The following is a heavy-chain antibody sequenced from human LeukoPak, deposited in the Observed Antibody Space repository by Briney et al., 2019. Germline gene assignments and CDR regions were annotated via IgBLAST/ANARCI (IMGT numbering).Heavy chain of an antibody. CDR2: ISAYNGNT. D-gene: IGHD6-13*01. Sequence: GASVKVSCKASGYTFTSYGISWVRQAPGQGLEWMGWISAYNGNTNYAQKLQGRVTMTTVTSTSTAYMELRSLRSDDTAVYYCARDSSSWYSPEYFQHWGQGTLVTVSS. CDR1: GYTFTSYG. V-gene: IGHV1-18*01. CDR3: ARDSSSWYSPEYFQH. J-gene: IGHJ1*01.